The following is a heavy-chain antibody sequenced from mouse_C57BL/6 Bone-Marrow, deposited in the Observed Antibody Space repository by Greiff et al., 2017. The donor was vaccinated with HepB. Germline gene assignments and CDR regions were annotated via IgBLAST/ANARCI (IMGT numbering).Heavy chain of an antibody. Sequence: EVKLQESGGGLVQPGGSLSLSCAASGFTFTDYYMSWVRQPPGKALEWLGFIRNKANGYTTEYSASVKGRFTISRDNSQSILYLQMNALRAEDSATYYCARSRGSSYYAMDYWGQGTSVTVSS. V-gene: IGHV7-3*01. CDR3: ARSRGSSYYAMDY. D-gene: IGHD1-1*01. CDR1: GFTFTDYY. CDR2: IRNKANGYTT. J-gene: IGHJ4*01.